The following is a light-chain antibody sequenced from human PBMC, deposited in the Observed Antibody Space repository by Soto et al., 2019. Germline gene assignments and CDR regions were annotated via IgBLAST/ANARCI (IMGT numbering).Light chain of an antibody. CDR3: QQANIFPRT. CDR2: AAS. CDR1: QAVSTW. Sequence: DIQMTQSPSFVSASVGDRVTITCRASQAVSTWLAWYQQKPGDAPKLLIYAASTLQSGVPSRFSGSGSGTDFTLTIRSLQPEDFATYYCQQANIFPRTFGGGTKVEIK. V-gene: IGKV1-12*01. J-gene: IGKJ4*01.